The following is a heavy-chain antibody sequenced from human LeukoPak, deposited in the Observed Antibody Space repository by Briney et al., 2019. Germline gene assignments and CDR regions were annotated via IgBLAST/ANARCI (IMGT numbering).Heavy chain of an antibody. CDR1: GYTFTDYY. J-gene: IGHJ4*02. CDR3: ARDIPNSGYDGGY. D-gene: IGHD5-12*01. CDR2: TNPNGGAT. Sequence: GASVKVSCKASGYTFTDYYMHWVRQAPGQGLEWMGWTNPNGGATEYAQRFQGRVTMTRDTSIRTAYLDLSRLTSDDTAVYYCARDIPNSGYDGGYWGQGTLVTVSS. V-gene: IGHV1-2*02.